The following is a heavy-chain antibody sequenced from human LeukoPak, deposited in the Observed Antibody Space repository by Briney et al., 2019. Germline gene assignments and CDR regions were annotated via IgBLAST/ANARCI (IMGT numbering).Heavy chain of an antibody. Sequence: PSETLSLTCAVSGGSISTYYWSWIRQPPGKGLEWIGYIYYSGGTNYNPSLKSRVTISVATSKTLFSLKLSYVTAADTALYYCARDSRTSAGPRFDPWGQGTLVTVSS. CDR2: IYYSGGT. D-gene: IGHD6-13*01. CDR3: ARDSRTSAGPRFDP. J-gene: IGHJ5*02. CDR1: GGSISTYY. V-gene: IGHV4-59*01.